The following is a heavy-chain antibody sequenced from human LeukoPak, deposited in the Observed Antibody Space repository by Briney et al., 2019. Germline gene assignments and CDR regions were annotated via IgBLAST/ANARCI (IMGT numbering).Heavy chain of an antibody. V-gene: IGHV3-7*01. CDR1: GFTFSSYW. CDR2: IKQDGSEK. J-gene: IGHJ5*02. D-gene: IGHD3-3*01. Sequence: GGSLRLSCAASGFTFSSYWMSWVRQAPGKGLEWVANIKQDGSEKYYVDSVKGRFTISRDNAKNSLYLQMNSLGAEDTAVYYCARGGIFWPFDPWGQGTLVTVSS. CDR3: ARGGIFWPFDP.